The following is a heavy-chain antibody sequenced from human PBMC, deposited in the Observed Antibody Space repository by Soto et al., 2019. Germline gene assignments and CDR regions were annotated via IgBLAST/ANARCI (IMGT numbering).Heavy chain of an antibody. CDR3: KTDGSYGSGGSCYYYYMDV. CDR2: INPSGGST. J-gene: IGHJ6*03. Sequence: ASVKVSCKASGYTFTSYYMHWVRQAPGQGLEWMGIINPSGGSTSYAQKFQGRATMTRDTSTSTVYMELSSLKTEDTAVYYCKTDGSYGSGGSCYYYYMDVWGKGTTVTVPS. V-gene: IGHV1-46*01. CDR1: GYTFTSYY. D-gene: IGHD2-15*01.